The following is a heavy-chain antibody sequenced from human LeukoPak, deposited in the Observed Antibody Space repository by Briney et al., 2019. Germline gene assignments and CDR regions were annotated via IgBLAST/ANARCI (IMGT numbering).Heavy chain of an antibody. CDR1: GGSISSYY. D-gene: IGHD4-17*01. CDR3: ARVGGYGDYFDY. J-gene: IGHJ4*02. Sequence: SETLSLTCTVSGGSISSYYLSWIRQPAGKGLEWIGRIYTSGSTNYNPSLKSRVTISVDTSKNQFSLKLSSVTAADTAVYYCARVGGYGDYFDYWGQGTLVTISS. CDR2: IYTSGST. V-gene: IGHV4-4*07.